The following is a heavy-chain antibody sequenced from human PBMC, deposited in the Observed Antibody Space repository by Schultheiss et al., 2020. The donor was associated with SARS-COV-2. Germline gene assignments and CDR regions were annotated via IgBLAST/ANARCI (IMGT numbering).Heavy chain of an antibody. D-gene: IGHD3-22*01. CDR1: GGSISSYY. Sequence: SETLSLTCTVSGGSISSYYWSWIRQPPGKGLEYIGSICYSGSTKKKPSLKSRVTISVDTSKNQFSLKLSSVTAADTAVYYCARTHDNSGLGWFDSWGQGTLVTVSS. V-gene: IGHV4-59*01. CDR2: ICYSGST. CDR3: ARTHDNSGLGWFDS. J-gene: IGHJ5*01.